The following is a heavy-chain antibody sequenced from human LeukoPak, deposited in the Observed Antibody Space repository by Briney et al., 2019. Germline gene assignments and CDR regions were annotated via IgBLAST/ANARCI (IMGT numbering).Heavy chain of an antibody. Sequence: GGSLRLSCAASGLTLSEQWMSWVRQAEGRVIEWVATIMQDGIQKYTVDSVKGRYTISRDNAMNSLFLQMNSLRADDAAVYYCTRDRGWYRLDLWGQGALVTVSS. J-gene: IGHJ5*02. CDR2: IMQDGIQK. CDR1: GLTLSEQW. V-gene: IGHV3-7*01. D-gene: IGHD6-19*01. CDR3: TRDRGWYRLDL.